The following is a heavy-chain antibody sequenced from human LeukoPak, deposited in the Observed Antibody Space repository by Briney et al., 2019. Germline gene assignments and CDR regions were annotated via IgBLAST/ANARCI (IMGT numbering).Heavy chain of an antibody. Sequence: GGSLRLSCAASGFTFDDYAMHWVRQAPGKGLEWVSGISWNSGSVGYAGSVKGRFTISRDNAKNSLYLQMNSLRAEDMALYFCAKGSSYSFGYWYFDLWGRGTLVTVSS. CDR2: ISWNSGSV. J-gene: IGHJ2*01. CDR3: AKGSSYSFGYWYFDL. V-gene: IGHV3-9*03. D-gene: IGHD5-18*01. CDR1: GFTFDDYA.